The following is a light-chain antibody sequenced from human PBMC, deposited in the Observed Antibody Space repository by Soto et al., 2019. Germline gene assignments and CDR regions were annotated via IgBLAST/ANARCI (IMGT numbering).Light chain of an antibody. Sequence: RIQSHSTMAASGGDVVPIICRASQSISNWLAWYQQKPGTAPKLLIYHASTLESGVPSRFSGSGSGTEFTLRISRLQPDDFATYDCQQYMSYSFGQGTKVAIK. V-gene: IGKV1-5*02. CDR2: HAS. CDR1: QSISNW. J-gene: IGKJ1*01. CDR3: QQYMSYS.